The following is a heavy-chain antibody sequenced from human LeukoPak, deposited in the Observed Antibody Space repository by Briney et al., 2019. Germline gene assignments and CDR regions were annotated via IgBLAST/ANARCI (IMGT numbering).Heavy chain of an antibody. V-gene: IGHV3-74*01. CDR1: GFTFSSYW. D-gene: IGHD1-26*01. CDR2: INSDGSST. CDR3: ARTGGFYYYYYMDV. Sequence: GGSLRLSCAASGFTFSSYWMHWVRHAPGKGLVWVSRINSDGSSTSYADSVKGRFTISRDNAKNTLYLQMNSLRAEDTAVYYCARTGGFYYYYYMDVWGKGTTVTISS. J-gene: IGHJ6*03.